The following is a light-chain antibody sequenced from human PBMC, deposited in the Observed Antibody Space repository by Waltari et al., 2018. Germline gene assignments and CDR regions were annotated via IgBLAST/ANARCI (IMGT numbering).Light chain of an antibody. Sequence: EIVLPQSPATLSLSPGERATLSCRASQSVSSYLAWYQQKPGQAPRLLIYDASNRATGIPARFSGSGSGTDFTLTISSLEPEDFAVYYCHQRRNWLYTFGQGTKLEIK. CDR2: DAS. CDR3: HQRRNWLYT. J-gene: IGKJ2*01. V-gene: IGKV3-11*01. CDR1: QSVSSY.